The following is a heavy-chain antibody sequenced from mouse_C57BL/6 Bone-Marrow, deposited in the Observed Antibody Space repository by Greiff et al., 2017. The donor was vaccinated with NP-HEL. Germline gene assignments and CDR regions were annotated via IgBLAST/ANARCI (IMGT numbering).Heavy chain of an antibody. J-gene: IGHJ1*03. V-gene: IGHV1-7*01. CDR3: ARGGTTVGGYFDV. CDR1: GYTFTSYW. Sequence: VMLVESGAELAKPGASVKLSCKASGYTFTSYWMHWVKQRPGQGLEWIGYINPSSGYTKYNQKFKDKATLTADKSSSTAYMQLSSLTYEDSAVYYCARGGTTVGGYFDVWGTGTTVTVSS. D-gene: IGHD1-1*01. CDR2: INPSSGYT.